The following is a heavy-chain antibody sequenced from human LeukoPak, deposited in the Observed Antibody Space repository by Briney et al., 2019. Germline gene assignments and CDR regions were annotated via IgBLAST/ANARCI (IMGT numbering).Heavy chain of an antibody. Sequence: SETLSLTCTVSGGSFSSNSNYWGWIRQPPGKGLEWIGSIHYSGSTYYNPSLKSRATISVDTSKNQFSLKLSSGTAADTAVYYCARRHRGWLQLDYWGQGTLVTVSS. V-gene: IGHV4-39*01. D-gene: IGHD5-24*01. CDR1: GGSFSSNSNY. CDR2: IHYSGST. J-gene: IGHJ4*02. CDR3: ARRHRGWLQLDY.